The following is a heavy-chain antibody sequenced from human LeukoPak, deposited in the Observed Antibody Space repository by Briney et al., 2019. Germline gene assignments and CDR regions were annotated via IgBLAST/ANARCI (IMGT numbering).Heavy chain of an antibody. CDR3: ARDRDLYYYDSSGYAY. J-gene: IGHJ4*02. CDR1: GGTFSSYA. V-gene: IGHV1-69*06. D-gene: IGHD3-22*01. CDR2: IIPIFGTA. Sequence: ASVKVSCKASGGTFSSYAISWVRQAPGQGLEWMGGIIPIFGTANYAQKFQGRVTITADKSTGTAYMELSSLRSEDTAVYYCARDRDLYYYDSSGYAYWGQGTLVTVSS.